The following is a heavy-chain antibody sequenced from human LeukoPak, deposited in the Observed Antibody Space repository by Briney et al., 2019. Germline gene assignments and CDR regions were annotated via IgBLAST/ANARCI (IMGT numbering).Heavy chain of an antibody. CDR3: ARDANAVAGTVYYYMDV. CDR2: IYSGGST. Sequence: GGSLRLSCAASGFTVSSNYMSWVRQAPGKGLKWVSVIYSGGSTYYADSVKGRFTISRDNSKNTLYLQMNSLRAEDTAVYYCARDANAVAGTVYYYMDVWGKGTTVTVSS. D-gene: IGHD6-19*01. J-gene: IGHJ6*03. V-gene: IGHV3-53*01. CDR1: GFTVSSNY.